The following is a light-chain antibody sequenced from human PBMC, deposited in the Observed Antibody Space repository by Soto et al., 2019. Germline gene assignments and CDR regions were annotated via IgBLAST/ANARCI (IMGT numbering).Light chain of an antibody. CDR2: EVS. CDR3: SSYAGSTSYV. V-gene: IGLV2-8*01. J-gene: IGLJ1*01. Sequence: QSALTQPPSASGSPGQSVTISCTGTSRDVGGYNYVSWYQQHPGKAPKLMIYEVSKRPSGVPDRFSGSKSGNTASLTVSGLKAEDEADYYCSSYAGSTSYVFRPGPKVTVL. CDR1: SRDVGGYNY.